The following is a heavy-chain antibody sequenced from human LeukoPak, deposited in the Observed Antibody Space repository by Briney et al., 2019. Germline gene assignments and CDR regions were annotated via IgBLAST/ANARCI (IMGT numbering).Heavy chain of an antibody. CDR1: EFIFSNYW. V-gene: IGHV3-7*01. Sequence: GGSLRLSCEASEFIFSNYWMSWVRQAPGRGLEWVANVKEDGGDKYYVDSVKGRFTISRDNAKRSLYLQMSSRRAEGTAVYYCARDTFRGDLDYWGQGTLVSVSS. CDR2: VKEDGGDK. CDR3: ARDTFRGDLDY. D-gene: IGHD2/OR15-2a*01. J-gene: IGHJ4*02.